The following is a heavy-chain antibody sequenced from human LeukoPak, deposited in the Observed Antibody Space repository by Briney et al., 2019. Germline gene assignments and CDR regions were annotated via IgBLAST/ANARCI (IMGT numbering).Heavy chain of an antibody. J-gene: IGHJ3*02. V-gene: IGHV4-39*01. CDR1: GGSISSGSYY. Sequence: PSETLSLTCTVSGGSISSGSYYWGWIRQPPVKGLEWIGSIYYSGSTYYNPSLKSRVTISVDTSKNQFSLKLGSVTAADTAVYYCARQSDSGGDCYPCSDAFDIWGQGTMVTVSS. D-gene: IGHD2-21*02. CDR3: ARQSDSGGDCYPCSDAFDI. CDR2: IYYSGST.